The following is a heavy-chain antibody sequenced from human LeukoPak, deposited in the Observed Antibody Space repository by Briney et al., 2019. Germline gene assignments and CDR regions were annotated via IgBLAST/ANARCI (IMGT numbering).Heavy chain of an antibody. CDR3: AKEAGQDYGALDAFDV. Sequence: PGGSLRLSCAASGFTFSIYSMNWVRQAPGKGLEWVSSIGGSSSSLYYAESVKGRFTISRDNARNSLYLQMNSLRAEDTAVYYCAKEAGQDYGALDAFDVWGQGTMVTVSS. CDR2: IGGSSSSL. V-gene: IGHV3-21*01. CDR1: GFTFSIYS. D-gene: IGHD4-17*01. J-gene: IGHJ3*01.